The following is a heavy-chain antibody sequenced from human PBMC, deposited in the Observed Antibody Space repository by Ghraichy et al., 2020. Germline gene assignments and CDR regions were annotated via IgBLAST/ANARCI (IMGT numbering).Heavy chain of an antibody. CDR2: INPSSGGT. CDR3: ASLTFDY. J-gene: IGHJ4*02. V-gene: IGHV1-2*02. CDR1: GYTFTGYY. Sequence: ASVKVSCKASGYTFTGYYMHWVRQAPGQGLEWMGWINPSSGGTNFAQKFQGRVTMTRDTSISTAYMELSRLTSDDTAVYYCASLTFDYWGQGTLVTVSS.